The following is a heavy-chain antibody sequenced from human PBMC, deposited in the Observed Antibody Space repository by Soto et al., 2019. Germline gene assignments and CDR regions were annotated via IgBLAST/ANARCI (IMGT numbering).Heavy chain of an antibody. CDR2: IYYIGST. V-gene: IGHV4-61*01. D-gene: IGHD3-22*01. CDR1: GGSVSSGSYY. J-gene: IGHJ4*02. Sequence: QVQLQESGPGLVKPSETLSLTCTVSGGSVSSGSYYWSWIRQPPGKGLEWIGSIYYIGSTNYDPSLKSRVTISVDTSKNQFSLKLSSVTAEDTAVYYCARGVGYYYDSSGLDYWGQGTLVTVSS. CDR3: ARGVGYYYDSSGLDY.